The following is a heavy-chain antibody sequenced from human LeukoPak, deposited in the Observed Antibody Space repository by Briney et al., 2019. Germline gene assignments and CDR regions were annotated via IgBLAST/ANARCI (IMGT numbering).Heavy chain of an antibody. CDR1: GGSISSYY. V-gene: IGHV4-59*01. CDR3: ARGLDSSGYPFDY. Sequence: PSETLSLTCIVSGGSISSYYWSWIRQPPGKGLEWIGYIYYSGSTNYNPSLKSRVTISVDTSKNQFSLKLSSVTTADTAVYYCARGLDSSGYPFDYWGQGTLVTVSS. J-gene: IGHJ4*02. D-gene: IGHD3-22*01. CDR2: IYYSGST.